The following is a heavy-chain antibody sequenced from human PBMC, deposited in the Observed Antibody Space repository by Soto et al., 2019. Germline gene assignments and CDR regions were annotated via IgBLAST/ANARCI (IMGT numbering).Heavy chain of an antibody. CDR2: INPNNGAT. Sequence: QVQLVQSGAEVKKPGASVKVSCKAPRYIFTAYFMHWVRQAPGQGLEWMGWINPNNGATHYGLSFQGRVTLTRDPAISTAYMELSSLRSDDTAVYYCASHDPGARFDPWGQGTLVIVSS. D-gene: IGHD1-1*01. CDR1: RYIFTAYF. V-gene: IGHV1-2*02. J-gene: IGHJ5*02. CDR3: ASHDPGARFDP.